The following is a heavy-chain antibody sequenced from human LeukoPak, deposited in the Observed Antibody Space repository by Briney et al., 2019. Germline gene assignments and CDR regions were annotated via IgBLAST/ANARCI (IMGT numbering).Heavy chain of an antibody. CDR2: IYYNGST. J-gene: IGHJ4*02. V-gene: IGHV4-61*08. CDR3: ARYPVVVSAIGRGFFDY. Sequence: PSETLSLTCTVSGGSVSSRGYSWSWIRQPPGKGLEWFGNIYYNGSTIYNPSLKSRVTISLDTSRSQFSLRLSSATAADTAVYYCARYPVVVSAIGRGFFDYWGQGTLVTVSS. CDR1: GGSVSSRGYS. D-gene: IGHD2-21*02.